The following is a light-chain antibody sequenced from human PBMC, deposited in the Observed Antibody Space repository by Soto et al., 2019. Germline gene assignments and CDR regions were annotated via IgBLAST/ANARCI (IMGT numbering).Light chain of an antibody. V-gene: IGKV1-39*01. J-gene: IGKJ1*01. CDR2: AAS. Sequence: DIKMTQSPSSLSASVGDRVTIAWRASQNITNFLNWYQHNPGKAPNLLIFAASHLQSGVSSRFSGSGSGTDFTLTISCLQPEDFTPFYSTDSACIRCPFAQGTKLDI. CDR3: TDSACIRCP. CDR1: QNITNF.